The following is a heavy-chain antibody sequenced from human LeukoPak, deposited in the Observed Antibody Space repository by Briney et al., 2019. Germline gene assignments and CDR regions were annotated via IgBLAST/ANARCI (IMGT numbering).Heavy chain of an antibody. Sequence: GGSLRLSCAASGFTFDDYAMHWVRQAPGKGLEWVSGISWNSGSIGYADSVKGRFTISRDNAKNSLYLQMNSLRAEVTALYYCAKDLGSSGWPRGAFDIWGQGTMVTVSS. CDR1: GFTFDDYA. CDR2: ISWNSGSI. D-gene: IGHD6-19*01. V-gene: IGHV3-9*01. J-gene: IGHJ3*02. CDR3: AKDLGSSGWPRGAFDI.